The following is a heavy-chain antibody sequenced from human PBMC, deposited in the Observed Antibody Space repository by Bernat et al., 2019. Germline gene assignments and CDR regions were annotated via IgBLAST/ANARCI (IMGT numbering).Heavy chain of an antibody. V-gene: IGHV3-30*01. D-gene: IGHD6-19*01. CDR3: ARVGVGAMAGKGSAFDI. CDR1: GFTFRPYA. J-gene: IGHJ3*02. Sequence: QVQLVESGGGVVQPGRSLRLSCAASGFTFRPYAMHWVRQAPGKGLEWVAVISYDGSETYYADSVKGRFTISRDNSKSTLYLQMNSLRAEDTAVYYCARVGVGAMAGKGSAFDIWGQGTMVTVSS. CDR2: ISYDGSET.